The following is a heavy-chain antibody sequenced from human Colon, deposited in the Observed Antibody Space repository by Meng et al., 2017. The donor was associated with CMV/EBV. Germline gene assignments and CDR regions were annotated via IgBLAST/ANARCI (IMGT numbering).Heavy chain of an antibody. Sequence: LSLTCAASGFIFNDFAMHWVRHAPGKGLEWVATVNWNSGAIHYAASVKGRFTISRDNAKNSLSLQMNSLRPEDTALYYCVKAQTTTQSNYFGDWGQGTLVTVSS. D-gene: IGHD1-14*01. CDR2: VNWNSGAI. V-gene: IGHV3-9*01. CDR3: VKAQTTTQSNYFGD. CDR1: GFIFNDFA. J-gene: IGHJ4*02.